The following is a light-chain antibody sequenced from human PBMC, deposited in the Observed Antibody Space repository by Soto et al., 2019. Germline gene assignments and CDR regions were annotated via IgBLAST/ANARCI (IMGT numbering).Light chain of an antibody. J-gene: IGKJ4*01. Sequence: EKVMTQSPATLSVSPGERATLSCRASQNVKTRLAWYQQKPGQAPRLLIYDAFTRATGIPARLSGSASGTEFTLTISSRQSEDLAVYYCQQYDEWPLTVGGGTKVEIK. CDR2: DAF. CDR1: QNVKTR. V-gene: IGKV3-15*01. CDR3: QQYDEWPLT.